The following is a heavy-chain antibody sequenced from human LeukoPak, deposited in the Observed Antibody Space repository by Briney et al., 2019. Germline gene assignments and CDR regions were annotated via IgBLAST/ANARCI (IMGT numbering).Heavy chain of an antibody. CDR2: ISGSGGST. CDR1: GFTFSSYA. V-gene: IGHV3-23*01. CDR3: AKAGASPSYYGY. Sequence: EGSLRLSCAASGFTFSSYAMSWVRQAPGKGLEWVSAISGSGGSTYYADSVKGRFTISRDNSKNTLYLQMNSLRAEDTAVYYCAKAGASPSYYGYWGRGTLVTVSS. J-gene: IGHJ4*02. D-gene: IGHD1-26*01.